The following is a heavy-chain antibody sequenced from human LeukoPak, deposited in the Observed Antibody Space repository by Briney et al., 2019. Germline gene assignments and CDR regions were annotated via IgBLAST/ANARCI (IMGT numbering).Heavy chain of an antibody. Sequence: GGSLRLSCAASGFTFSNYWVTWVRQAPGKGPEWVANIKQDGSVKFYVDSVKGRFTISRDNARNSLFLQMNSLRAEDTAVYYCARDLLTPMVRGPVDYWGQGTLVTVSS. CDR1: GFTFSNYW. J-gene: IGHJ4*02. CDR3: ARDLLTPMVRGPVDY. D-gene: IGHD3-10*01. CDR2: IKQDGSVK. V-gene: IGHV3-7*05.